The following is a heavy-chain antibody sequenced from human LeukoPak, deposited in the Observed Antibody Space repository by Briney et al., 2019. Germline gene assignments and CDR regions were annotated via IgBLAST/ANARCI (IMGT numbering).Heavy chain of an antibody. CDR2: IKQDGSEK. D-gene: IGHD1-7*01. J-gene: IGHJ4*02. CDR3: ARTGTTMDY. CDR1: GFTFNSYW. V-gene: IGHV3-7*01. Sequence: GGSLRLSCAASGFTFNSYWMSWVRQAPGKGLEWVAKIKQDGSEKYHVDSVKGRFTISRDNAKNSLYLQMNSLRAEDTAVYYCARTGTTMDYWGQGTLVTVSS.